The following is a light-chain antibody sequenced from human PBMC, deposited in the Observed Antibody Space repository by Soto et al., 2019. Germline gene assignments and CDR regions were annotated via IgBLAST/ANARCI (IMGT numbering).Light chain of an antibody. CDR1: QSISNL. V-gene: IGKV1-39*01. J-gene: IGKJ1*01. CDR2: GTS. Sequence: DIQMTQSPSSLSASVGDRVTITCRASQSISNLLNWYQHKPGKAPKLLIYGTSTLQSGVPSRFSGSGSGTDFTLTISSLQREDFATYYCQQSYSSSWTFGQGTKVESK. CDR3: QQSYSSSWT.